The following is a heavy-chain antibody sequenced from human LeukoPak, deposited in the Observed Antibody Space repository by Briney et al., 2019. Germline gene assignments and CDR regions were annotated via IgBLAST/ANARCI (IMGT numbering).Heavy chain of an antibody. CDR2: IYHSGST. D-gene: IGHD6-19*01. J-gene: IGHJ5*02. CDR3: ATAAGYSSGWVWFDP. V-gene: IGHV4-4*02. CDR1: GGSISSGNW. Sequence: SGTLSLTCAVSGGSISSGNWWSWVRQPPGKGLEWIGEIYHSGSTNYDPSLKSRVTISVDKSKNQFSLKLSSVTAADTAVYYCATAAGYSSGWVWFDPWGQGTLVTVSS.